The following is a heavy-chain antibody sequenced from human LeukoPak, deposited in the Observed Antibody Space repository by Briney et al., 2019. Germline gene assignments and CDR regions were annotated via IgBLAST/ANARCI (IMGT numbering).Heavy chain of an antibody. CDR1: GGSFSAYY. Sequence: SETLSLTCAVYGGSFSAYYWGWIRQPPGKGREWIGEINHSGSTNYNPSLKSRVTISVDTSKNQFSLKLSSVTAADTAVYYCARGSGYSGYDGGAFDYWGQGTLVTVSS. CDR3: ARGSGYSGYDGGAFDY. V-gene: IGHV4-34*01. J-gene: IGHJ4*02. CDR2: INHSGST. D-gene: IGHD5-12*01.